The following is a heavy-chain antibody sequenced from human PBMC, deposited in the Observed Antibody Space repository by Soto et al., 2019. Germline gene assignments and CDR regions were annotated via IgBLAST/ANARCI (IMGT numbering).Heavy chain of an antibody. V-gene: IGHV1-18*01. CDR2: ISAYNGNT. Sequence: VKVSCKASGYTFTSYGLSWVRQAPGQGLEWMGWISAYNGNTNYAQKLQGRVTMTTDTSTSTAYMELRSLRSDDTAVYYCARVWMTYYYDSSGPDGWYFDLWGRGTLVTVSS. D-gene: IGHD3-22*01. J-gene: IGHJ2*01. CDR1: GYTFTSYG. CDR3: ARVWMTYYYDSSGPDGWYFDL.